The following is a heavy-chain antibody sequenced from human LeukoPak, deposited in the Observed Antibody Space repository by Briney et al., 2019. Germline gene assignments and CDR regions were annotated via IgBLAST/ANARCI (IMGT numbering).Heavy chain of an antibody. CDR2: IYSGGST. J-gene: IGHJ4*02. D-gene: IGHD3-22*01. Sequence: PGGSLRLSCAASGFTVSSNYISWGRQAPGKGLEWVSVIYSGGSTYYADSVKGRFTITRDNSKNTLYLQMNSLRAEDTAVYYCARDGAGSSGLWLFDYWGQGTLVTVSS. CDR1: GFTVSSNY. CDR3: ARDGAGSSGLWLFDY. V-gene: IGHV3-53*01.